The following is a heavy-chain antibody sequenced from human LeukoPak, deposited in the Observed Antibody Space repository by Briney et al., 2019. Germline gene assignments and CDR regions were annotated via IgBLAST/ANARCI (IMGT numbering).Heavy chain of an antibody. V-gene: IGHV1-18*01. CDR1: GYTFTSYG. Sequence: EASVKVSCKASGYTFTSYGISWVRQAPGQGLEWMGWISAYNGNTNYAQKLQGRVTMTTDTSTSTAYMELSSLRSEDTAVYYCARDRGDWNYFDYWGQGTLVTVSS. CDR3: ARDRGDWNYFDY. D-gene: IGHD3/OR15-3a*01. CDR2: ISAYNGNT. J-gene: IGHJ4*02.